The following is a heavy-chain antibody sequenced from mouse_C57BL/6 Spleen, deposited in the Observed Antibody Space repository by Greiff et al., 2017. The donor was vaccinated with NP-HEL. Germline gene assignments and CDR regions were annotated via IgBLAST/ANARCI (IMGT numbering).Heavy chain of an antibody. CDR2: ISYDGSN. CDR1: GYSITSGYY. D-gene: IGHD1-1*01. J-gene: IGHJ2*01. Sequence: EVKLMESGPGLVKPSQSLSLTCSVTGYSITSGYYWNWIRQFPGNKLEWMGYISYDGSNNYNPSLKNRISITRDTSKHQFFLKLNSVTTEDTATYYCARDGITTDYWGQGTTLTVSS. V-gene: IGHV3-6*01. CDR3: ARDGITTDY.